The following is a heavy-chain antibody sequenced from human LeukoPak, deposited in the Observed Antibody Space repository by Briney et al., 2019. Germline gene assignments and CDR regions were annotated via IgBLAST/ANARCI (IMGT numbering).Heavy chain of an antibody. CDR1: GFTFSSYW. V-gene: IGHV3-74*01. Sequence: GGSLRLSCVTSGFTFSSYWMHWVRQAPGKGLVWVSRIKSDGSSTNYADSVKGRFTISRDNSKNTLYLQMNSLRAEDTAVYYCARDRDNYDFWSGLTSYYFDYWGQGTLVTVSS. CDR2: IKSDGSST. CDR3: ARDRDNYDFWSGLTSYYFDY. J-gene: IGHJ4*02. D-gene: IGHD3-3*01.